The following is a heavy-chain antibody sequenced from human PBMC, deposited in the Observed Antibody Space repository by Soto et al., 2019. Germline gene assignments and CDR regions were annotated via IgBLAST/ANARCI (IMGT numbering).Heavy chain of an antibody. CDR1: GYTFTSYA. J-gene: IGHJ6*02. Sequence: ASVKVSCKASGYTFTSYAMHWVRQAPGQRLEWMGWINAGNGNTKYSQKFQGRVTITRDTSASTAYVELSSLRCEGTAVYYCATCASRGWDYYYYGMDVWGQGTTVTVSS. V-gene: IGHV1-3*01. D-gene: IGHD3-16*01. CDR3: ATCASRGWDYYYYGMDV. CDR2: INAGNGNT.